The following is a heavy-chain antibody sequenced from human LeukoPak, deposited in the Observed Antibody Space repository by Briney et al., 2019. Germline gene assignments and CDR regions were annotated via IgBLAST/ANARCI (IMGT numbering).Heavy chain of an antibody. CDR3: ARESSSLTDY. V-gene: IGHV3-21*01. Sequence: GGSLRLSCAASGFTFSRYTMNWVRQAPGKGLEWVSSISSSSSYIYYADSVKGRFTISRDNAKNSLYLQMNSLRAEDTAVYYCARESSSLTDYWGQGTLVTVSS. CDR1: GFTFSRYT. D-gene: IGHD6-13*01. J-gene: IGHJ4*02. CDR2: ISSSSSYI.